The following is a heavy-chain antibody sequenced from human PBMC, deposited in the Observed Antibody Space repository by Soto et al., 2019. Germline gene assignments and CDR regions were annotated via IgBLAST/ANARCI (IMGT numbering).Heavy chain of an antibody. Sequence: GGSLRLSCAASGFTFSSYAMSWVRQAPGKGLEWVSAISGSGGSTYYADSVKGRFTISRDNSKNTLYLQMNSLRAEDTAVYYCAKDSPDCISTSCYDAPASDIRGQGTIVTVS. D-gene: IGHD2-2*01. J-gene: IGHJ3*02. CDR3: AKDSPDCISTSCYDAPASDI. CDR1: GFTFSSYA. CDR2: ISGSGGST. V-gene: IGHV3-23*01.